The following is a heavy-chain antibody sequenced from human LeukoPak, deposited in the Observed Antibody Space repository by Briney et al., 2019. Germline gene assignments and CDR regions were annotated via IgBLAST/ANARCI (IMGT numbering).Heavy chain of an antibody. V-gene: IGHV4-61*01. J-gene: IGHJ4*02. CDR3: ASDDYGGNGYYFDY. CDR1: GGSVSSGSYY. Sequence: SETLSLTCTVSGGSVSSGSYYWSWIRQPPGKGLEWIGCIYYSGSTNYNPSLKSRVTISVDTSKNQFSLKLSSVTAADTAVYYCASDDYGGNGYYFDYWGQGTLVTVSS. CDR2: IYYSGST. D-gene: IGHD4-23*01.